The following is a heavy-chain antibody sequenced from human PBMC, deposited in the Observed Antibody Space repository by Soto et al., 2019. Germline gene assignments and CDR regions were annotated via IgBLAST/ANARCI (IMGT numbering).Heavy chain of an antibody. Sequence: QVQLQESGPGLVKPSETLSLTCTVSGGSINSYCWSWIRQPPGKGLEWIAYIFDSGNANYNPSLKSRVTISVDPSKTQFSLKLTSVTAADTAVYYCARHRRTTVAKFYFDNWGQGALVTVSS. D-gene: IGHD4-4*01. J-gene: IGHJ4*02. CDR3: ARHRRTTVAKFYFDN. V-gene: IGHV4-59*08. CDR1: GGSINSYC. CDR2: IFDSGNA.